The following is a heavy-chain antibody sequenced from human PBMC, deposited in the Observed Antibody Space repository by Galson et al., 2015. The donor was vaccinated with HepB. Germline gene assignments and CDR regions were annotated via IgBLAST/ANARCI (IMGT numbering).Heavy chain of an antibody. CDR3: ARVNTAATDTGRYYFDY. J-gene: IGHJ4*02. CDR2: ISYDGSNK. D-gene: IGHD2-15*01. V-gene: IGHV3-30*04. CDR1: GFTFSSYA. Sequence: SLRLSCAASGFTFSSYAMHWVRQAPGKGLEWVAVISYDGSNKYYADSVKGRFTISRDNSKNTLYLQMNSLRAEDTAVYYCARVNTAATDTGRYYFDYWGQGTLVTVSS.